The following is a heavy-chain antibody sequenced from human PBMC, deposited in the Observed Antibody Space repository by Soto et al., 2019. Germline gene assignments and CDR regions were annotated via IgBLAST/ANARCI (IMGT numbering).Heavy chain of an antibody. V-gene: IGHV4-59*01. D-gene: IGHD3-16*01. J-gene: IGHJ5*02. CDR3: ASGGNWFDP. CDR1: GGSISNYY. CDR2: MYYNGNI. Sequence: LSRTCNVSGGSISNYYWTWVRKSPEKGLEWFGYMYYNGNINYNPSLKSRITISIDTTKNQFSLTLKSVTAADTAVYYCASGGNWFDPWGQGVLVTVSS.